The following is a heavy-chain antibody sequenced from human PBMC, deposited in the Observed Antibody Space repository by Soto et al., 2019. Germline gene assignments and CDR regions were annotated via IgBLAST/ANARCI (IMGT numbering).Heavy chain of an antibody. V-gene: IGHV1-18*01. CDR2: ISTYNGNT. J-gene: IGHJ5*02. Sequence: QVQLVQSGAEVKKPGASVKVSCKASGYTFTSYGISWVRQAPGQGLEWMGWISTYNGNTNYAQNLQGRVTMTTDTSPSVAYMELRGLNSDDTAVYYCVRFRGREFPTMIGRSWGQGTLVTVSS. D-gene: IGHD3-22*01. CDR1: GYTFTSYG. CDR3: VRFRGREFPTMIGRS.